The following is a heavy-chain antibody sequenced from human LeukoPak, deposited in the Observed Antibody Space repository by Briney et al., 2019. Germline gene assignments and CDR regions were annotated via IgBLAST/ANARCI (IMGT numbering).Heavy chain of an antibody. D-gene: IGHD2-2*03. CDR3: AGHRDAGYHNRALDV. CDR2: IYPGDSDT. CDR1: IKSYW. Sequence: GESLKISCKGSIKSYWIAWVRQMPGKGLEWMGIIYPGDSDTRYSPSFQGQVTISVDKSINTAYLQWSSLKASDTAIYFCAGHRDAGYHNRALDVWGQGTTVTVSS. J-gene: IGHJ6*02. V-gene: IGHV5-51*01.